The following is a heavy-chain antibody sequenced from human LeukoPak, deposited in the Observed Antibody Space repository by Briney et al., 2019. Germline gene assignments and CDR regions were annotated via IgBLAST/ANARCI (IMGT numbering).Heavy chain of an antibody. CDR2: INPNSDGT. J-gene: IGHJ3*02. Sequence: SVKVSCKASGYSFTGYYMHLLRQAPGPGLEWMGLINPNSDGTNYAQKFQGWVTMTRDTSISTAYMELSRLRSDDTAVYYCARSEDIVVVPAARDMGNAFDIWGQGTMVTVSS. CDR3: ARSEDIVVVPAARDMGNAFDI. V-gene: IGHV1-2*04. D-gene: IGHD2-2*01. CDR1: GYSFTGYY.